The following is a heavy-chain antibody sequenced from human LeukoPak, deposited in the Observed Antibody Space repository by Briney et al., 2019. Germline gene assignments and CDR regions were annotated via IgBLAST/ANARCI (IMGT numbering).Heavy chain of an antibody. Sequence: SETLSLTCTVSGDSINNYYWSWIRQPPGKGLEWIGYIYYSGTTNYNPSLKSRVSISVDTSKKQFSLKLSSVTAADTAVYYCAREGYYYDSTGAFDIWGQGTMVTVSS. J-gene: IGHJ3*02. CDR3: AREGYYYDSTGAFDI. CDR2: IYYSGTT. D-gene: IGHD3-22*01. V-gene: IGHV4-59*01. CDR1: GDSINNYY.